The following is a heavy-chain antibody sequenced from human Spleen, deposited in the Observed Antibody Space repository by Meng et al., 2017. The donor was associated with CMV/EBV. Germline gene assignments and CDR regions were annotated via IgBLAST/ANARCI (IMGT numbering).Heavy chain of an antibody. Sequence: SSNYMNWVRQAPGKGLEWVSLIYSGGTTYYADSVKGRFTISKDNSKNTLYLEMNSLRPEDTAVYYCARDATLDYYDTSGYYPGSDYWGQGTLVTVSS. CDR3: ARDATLDYYDTSGYYPGSDY. V-gene: IGHV3-53*05. CDR1: SSNY. D-gene: IGHD3-22*01. J-gene: IGHJ4*02. CDR2: IYSGGTT.